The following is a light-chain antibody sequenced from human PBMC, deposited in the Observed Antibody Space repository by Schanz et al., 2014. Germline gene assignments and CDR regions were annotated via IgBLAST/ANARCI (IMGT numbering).Light chain of an antibody. CDR3: QSYDSSLSGV. CDR1: ISNIGSNT. CDR2: TNN. Sequence: QSVLTQPPSASGTPGQTVTISCSGDISNIGSNTVNWYQQLPGTAPKLLIYTNNQRPSGVPDRFSGSKSGTSASLAITGLQAEDEADYYCQSYDSSLSGVFGGGTKLTVL. V-gene: IGLV1-44*01. J-gene: IGLJ3*02.